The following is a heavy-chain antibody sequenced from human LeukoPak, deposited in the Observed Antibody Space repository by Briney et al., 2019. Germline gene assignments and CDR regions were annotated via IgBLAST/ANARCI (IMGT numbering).Heavy chain of an antibody. D-gene: IGHD5-18*01. CDR2: ISYDGSNK. J-gene: IGHJ4*02. V-gene: IGHV3-30*18. CDR1: GFTFSSYG. Sequence: GRSLRLSCAASGFTFSSYGMHWVRQAPGKGLEWVAVISYDGSNKYYADSVKGRFTISRDNSKNTLYLQMNSLRAEDTAVYYCAKDLYRFGNQDYYFDYWGQGTLVTVSS. CDR3: AKDLYRFGNQDYYFDY.